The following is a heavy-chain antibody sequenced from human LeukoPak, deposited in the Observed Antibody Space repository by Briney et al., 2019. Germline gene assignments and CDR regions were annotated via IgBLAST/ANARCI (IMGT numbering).Heavy chain of an antibody. CDR2: VYYNGNT. CDR1: GGSVSGGSYY. V-gene: IGHV4-61*03. Sequence: SETLSLTCTVSGGSVSGGSYYWSWIRQPPTKGLEWIGYVYYNGNTNYSPSLKSRVTISVDTSKNHFSLKLSSVTAADTAVYYCARQSNLYCTGGSCYPQFEFDYWGQGTLVTVSS. J-gene: IGHJ4*02. D-gene: IGHD2-15*01. CDR3: ARQSNLYCTGGSCYPQFEFDY.